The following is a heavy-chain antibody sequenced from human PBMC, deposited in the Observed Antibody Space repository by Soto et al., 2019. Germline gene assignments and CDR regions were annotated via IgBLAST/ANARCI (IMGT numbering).Heavy chain of an antibody. CDR1: GDTFSTYT. J-gene: IGHJ5*02. CDR2: FIPILGIA. D-gene: IGHD6-19*01. V-gene: IGHV1-69*08. Sequence: QVQLVQSGAEVKKTGSSVKVSCKASGDTFSTYTISWVRQAPGQGLEWMGRFIPILGIANYAQKFQGRVRITADKSTRTAYMELTSLRSEDTAVYYCARDVLSVAGPWGWFDPWGQGTLVTVSS. CDR3: ARDVLSVAGPWGWFDP.